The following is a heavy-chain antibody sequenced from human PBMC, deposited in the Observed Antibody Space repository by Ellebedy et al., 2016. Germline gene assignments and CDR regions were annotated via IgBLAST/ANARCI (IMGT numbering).Heavy chain of an antibody. J-gene: IGHJ3*02. CDR2: ISSSGSTI. CDR1: GFTFSDYY. D-gene: IGHD5-12*01. V-gene: IGHV3-11*01. Sequence: GESLKISCAASGFTFSDYYMSWIRQAPGKGLEWVSYISSSGSTIYYADSVKGRFTISRDNAKNSLYLQMNSLRAEDTAVYYCARVRGYSGYDPGWLVHAFDIWGQGTMVTVSS. CDR3: ARVRGYSGYDPGWLVHAFDI.